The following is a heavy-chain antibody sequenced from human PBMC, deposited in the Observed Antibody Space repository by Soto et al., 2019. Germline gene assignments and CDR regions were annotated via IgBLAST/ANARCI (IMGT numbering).Heavy chain of an antibody. V-gene: IGHV1-69*06. D-gene: IGHD3-3*01. CDR3: ARAGFLEWLAVPHGMDV. Sequence: GAAGKVSWKASGGSLSSYAISWGRQAPGQGLEWMGGIIPIFGTANYAQKFQGRVTIPADKSTSTAYMELSSLRSEDTAVYYCARAGFLEWLAVPHGMDVWGHGTTVTVS. CDR1: GGSLSSYA. J-gene: IGHJ6*02. CDR2: IIPIFGTA.